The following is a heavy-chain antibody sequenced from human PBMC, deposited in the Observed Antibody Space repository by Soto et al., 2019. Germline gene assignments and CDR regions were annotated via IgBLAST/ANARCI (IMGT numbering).Heavy chain of an antibody. J-gene: IGHJ4*02. CDR3: ARDTAMEYYFDY. CDR1: GYSLTSFY. V-gene: IGHV4-59*01. CDR2: IYYTGST. Sequence: PSETLSLTSTFAGYSLTSFYLSLLRPPPGKGLEWIGYIYYTGSTNYNPSLRSRVSISVDTSKNQVYLRLNSVTAADTAVYYCARDTAMEYYFDYWGQGTLVTVSS. D-gene: IGHD5-18*01.